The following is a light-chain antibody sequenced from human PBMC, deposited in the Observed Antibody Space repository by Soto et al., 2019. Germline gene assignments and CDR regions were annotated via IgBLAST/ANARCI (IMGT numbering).Light chain of an antibody. CDR3: QSYDSSLSRQA. V-gene: IGLV1-40*01. J-gene: IGLJ2*01. Sequence: QSVLTQPPSVSGAPGQRVTISCTGSSSNIGAGYDVHWYQQLPGTAPKLLIYGNSNRPSGVPDRFSGSKSGTSASLAITGLQAEDEADYYCQSYDSSLSRQAFGGGTKVTVL. CDR2: GNS. CDR1: SSNIGAGYD.